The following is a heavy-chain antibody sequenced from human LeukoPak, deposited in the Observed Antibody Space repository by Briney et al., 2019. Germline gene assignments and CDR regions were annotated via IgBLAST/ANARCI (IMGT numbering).Heavy chain of an antibody. CDR3: ARDERSSGPLFDY. CDR2: INPNSGGT. D-gene: IGHD6-19*01. Sequence: ASVKVSCKASGYTFTGYYMDWVRQAPGQGLEWMGWINPNSGGTNYAQKFQGRVTMTRDTSISTAYMELSRLRSDDTAVYYCARDERSSGPLFDYWGQGTLVTVSS. CDR1: GYTFTGYY. J-gene: IGHJ4*02. V-gene: IGHV1-2*02.